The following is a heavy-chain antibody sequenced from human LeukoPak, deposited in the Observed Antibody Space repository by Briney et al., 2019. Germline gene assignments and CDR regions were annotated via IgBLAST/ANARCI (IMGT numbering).Heavy chain of an antibody. V-gene: IGHV3-23*01. CDR3: ARAPIAVAGTRQPVDY. CDR2: ISGSGDST. J-gene: IGHJ4*02. CDR1: GFTYSSYA. Sequence: GGSLRLSCATSGFTYSSYAMSWVRQAPGKGLEWVSAISGSGDSTYYADSVKGRFTISRDNSKNTLYLQMNSLRAEDTAVYYCARAPIAVAGTRQPVDYWGQGTLVTVSS. D-gene: IGHD6-19*01.